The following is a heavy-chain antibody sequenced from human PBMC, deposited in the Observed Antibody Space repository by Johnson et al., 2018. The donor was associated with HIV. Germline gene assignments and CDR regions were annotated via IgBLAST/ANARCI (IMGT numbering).Heavy chain of an antibody. CDR3: ANLYSSSSDAFDI. J-gene: IGHJ3*02. Sequence: VQLVESGGGLVQPGGSLRLSCAASGFTFSSYAMNWVRQAPGKGLAWVSGISGSGGSTYYADSVKARFTISRDNSKNTLYLQMNSLSAEDTAVYYCANLYSSSSDAFDIWGQGTMVTVSA. CDR2: ISGSGGST. D-gene: IGHD6-6*01. CDR1: GFTFSSYA. V-gene: IGHV3-23*04.